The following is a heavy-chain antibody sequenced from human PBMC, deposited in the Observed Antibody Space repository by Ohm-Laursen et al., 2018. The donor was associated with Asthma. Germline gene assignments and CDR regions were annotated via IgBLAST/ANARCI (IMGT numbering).Heavy chain of an antibody. CDR2: ISYDGSNK. D-gene: IGHD1-26*01. V-gene: IGHV3-30*18. CDR3: AKLYVVGATIWDY. Sequence: SLRLSCTASGFTFSSYGMHWVRQAPGKGLEWVAVISYDGSNKYYADSVKGRFTISRDNSKNTLYLQMNSLRAEDTAVYYCAKLYVVGATIWDYWGQGTLVTVSS. J-gene: IGHJ4*02. CDR1: GFTFSSYG.